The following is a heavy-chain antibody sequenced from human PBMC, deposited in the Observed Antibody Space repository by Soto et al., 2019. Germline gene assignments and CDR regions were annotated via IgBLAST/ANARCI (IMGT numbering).Heavy chain of an antibody. Sequence: EVQLVESGGGLVKPGGSLRLSCAGSGFTFSNAWMSWVRRAPGKGLEWVGRIKSDGYGGAIAYAAPVKSRFTISRDDSKTTLFLQMNNLRAEGPAVYSCTTTKGRLEPPTNDFWGQGTRVIVSS. D-gene: IGHD2-8*01. CDR2: IKSDGYGGAI. V-gene: IGHV3-15*01. J-gene: IGHJ4*02. CDR3: TTTKGRLEPPTNDF. CDR1: GFTFSNAW.